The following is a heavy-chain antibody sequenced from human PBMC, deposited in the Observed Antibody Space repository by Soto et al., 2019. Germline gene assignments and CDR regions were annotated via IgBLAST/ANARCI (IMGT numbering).Heavy chain of an antibody. V-gene: IGHV1-3*01. Sequence: GASVKVSCKTFGYTFTNYVIQWVRQAPGQRLEWMGRISADNGNTRYPQNLQGRVTIIRDTSASTSYMELSSLTSEDTAVYYCARFSGDGSGNNFDYWGQGTLVTVSS. CDR2: ISADNGNT. CDR1: GYTFTNYV. J-gene: IGHJ4*02. D-gene: IGHD3-10*01. CDR3: ARFSGDGSGNNFDY.